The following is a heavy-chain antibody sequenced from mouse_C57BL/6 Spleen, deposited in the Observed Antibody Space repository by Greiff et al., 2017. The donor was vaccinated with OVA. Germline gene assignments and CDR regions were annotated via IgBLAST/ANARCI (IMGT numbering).Heavy chain of an antibody. CDR2: IDPEDGDT. V-gene: IGHV14-1*01. CDR1: GFNIKDYY. CDR3: TTEYGNSGGYFDV. Sequence: EVQLQESGAELVRPGASVKLSCTASGFNIKDYYMHWVKQRPEQGLEWIGRIDPEDGDTEYAPKFEGKATMTAYTSSTTAYLQLSSLTSENTAVYYCTTEYGNSGGYFDVWGTGTTVTVSS. D-gene: IGHD1-1*01. J-gene: IGHJ1*03.